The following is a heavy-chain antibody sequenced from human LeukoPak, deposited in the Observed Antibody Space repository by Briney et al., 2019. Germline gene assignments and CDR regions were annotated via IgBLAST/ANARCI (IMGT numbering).Heavy chain of an antibody. J-gene: IGHJ5*02. CDR2: IYYSGST. Sequence: PSETLSLTCTVSGGSISSSSYYWGWIRQPPGKGLEWIGSIYYSGSTYYNPPLKSRVTMSVDTSKNQFSLKLTSVTAADTAVYYCARLSNDSPGDPWGQGSLVTVSS. V-gene: IGHV4-39*01. D-gene: IGHD4-11*01. CDR3: ARLSNDSPGDP. CDR1: GGSISSSSYY.